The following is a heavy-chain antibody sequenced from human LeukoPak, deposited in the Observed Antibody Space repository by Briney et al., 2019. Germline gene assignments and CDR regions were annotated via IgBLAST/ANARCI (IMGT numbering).Heavy chain of an antibody. CDR1: GGTFSSYA. Sequence: GASVKVSCKASGGTFSSYAISWVRQAPGQGLEWMGRIIPTFGIANYAQKFQGRVTITADKSTSTAYMELSSLRSEDTAVYYCAREHIVVVVAATNDAFDIWGQGTMVTVSS. J-gene: IGHJ3*02. D-gene: IGHD2-15*01. CDR2: IIPTFGIA. CDR3: AREHIVVVVAATNDAFDI. V-gene: IGHV1-69*04.